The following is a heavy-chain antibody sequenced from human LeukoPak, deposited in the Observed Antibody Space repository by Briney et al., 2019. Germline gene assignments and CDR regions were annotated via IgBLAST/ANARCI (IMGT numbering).Heavy chain of an antibody. Sequence: GGCLRLSCAASGFTVSTNYMSWVRQAPGKGLEWDSLIYGGGGTYYADSVKGRFTISRDNSRNTLSLQMNSLRVDDTAVYYCARGFRSVTTWGYFDYWGQGALVTVSS. J-gene: IGHJ4*02. CDR2: IYGGGGT. CDR3: ARGFRSVTTWGYFDY. CDR1: GFTVSTNY. V-gene: IGHV3-66*01. D-gene: IGHD4-17*01.